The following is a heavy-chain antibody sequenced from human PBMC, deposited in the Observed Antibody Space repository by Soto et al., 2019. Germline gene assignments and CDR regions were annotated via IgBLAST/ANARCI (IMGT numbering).Heavy chain of an antibody. D-gene: IGHD6-13*01. V-gene: IGHV1-58*01. CDR1: GFPFTSSA. CDR3: AAFGSHAAGTFDY. CDR2: IVVGSGNT. Sequence: SGKVCFKASGFPFTSSAVQWVRQARGQRLEWIGWIVVGSGNTNYAHKFQERVTITRDMSTSTAYMELNSLRSEDTAVYYCAAFGSHAAGTFDYWGQGTMVTVSS. J-gene: IGHJ4*02.